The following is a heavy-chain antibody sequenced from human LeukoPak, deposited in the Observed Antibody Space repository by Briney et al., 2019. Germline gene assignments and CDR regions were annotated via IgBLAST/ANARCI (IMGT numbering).Heavy chain of an antibody. Sequence: PSETLSITCTGPGGSLSSYYRSWIRQPPGKGLEWIGYIYYSGSTNYNPSLKSRVTISVDTSKNQFSLKLSSVTAADTAVYYCARSGYSYGYKDYWGQGTLVTVSS. D-gene: IGHD5-18*01. CDR1: GGSLSSYY. CDR2: IYYSGST. V-gene: IGHV4-59*01. J-gene: IGHJ4*02. CDR3: ARSGYSYGYKDY.